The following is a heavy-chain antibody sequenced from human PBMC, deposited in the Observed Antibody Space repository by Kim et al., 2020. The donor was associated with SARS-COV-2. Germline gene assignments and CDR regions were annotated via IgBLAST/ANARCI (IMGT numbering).Heavy chain of an antibody. CDR3: ARGPSRVGATTNYDGMDV. J-gene: IGHJ6*02. Sequence: ASVKVSCKASGYTFTSYAMHWVRQAPGQRLEWMGWINAGNGNTKYSQKFQGRVTITRDTSASTAYMELSSLRSEDTAVYYCARGPSRVGATTNYDGMDVWGRGTTVTVSS. D-gene: IGHD1-26*01. CDR1: GYTFTSYA. V-gene: IGHV1-3*01. CDR2: INAGNGNT.